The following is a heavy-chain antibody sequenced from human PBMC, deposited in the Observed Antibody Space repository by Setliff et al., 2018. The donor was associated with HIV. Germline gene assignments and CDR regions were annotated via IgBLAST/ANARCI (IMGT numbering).Heavy chain of an antibody. J-gene: IGHJ4*02. CDR2: IDPDKGDT. D-gene: IGHD6-13*01. V-gene: IGHV1-2*02. Sequence: ASVKVSCKISGYTFTDFWIHWVRQAPGQGLESMGWIDPDKGDTGYAHNFQGRVIMTRDTSTSTAYMELSRLRSDDTAVYYCARDWVAAAGVMGDYWGQGTLVTVSS. CDR1: GYTFTDFW. CDR3: ARDWVAAAGVMGDY.